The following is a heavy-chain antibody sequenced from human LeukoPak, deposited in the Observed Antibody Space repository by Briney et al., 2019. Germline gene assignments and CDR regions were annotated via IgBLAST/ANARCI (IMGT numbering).Heavy chain of an antibody. CDR3: ANTAADSSSADAFDI. V-gene: IGHV1-46*01. D-gene: IGHD6-6*01. CDR2: INPSGGTT. CDR1: GYTFTSYD. Sequence: GASVKVSCKASGYTFTSYDINWVRQATGQGLEWMGIINPSGGTTSYAQKFQDRVTMTRDMSTSTVYMELSSLRSEDTAVYYCANTAADSSSADAFDIWGQGTMVTVSS. J-gene: IGHJ3*02.